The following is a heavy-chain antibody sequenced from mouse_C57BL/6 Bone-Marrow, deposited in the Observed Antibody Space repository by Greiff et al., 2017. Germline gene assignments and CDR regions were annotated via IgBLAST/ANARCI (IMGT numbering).Heavy chain of an antibody. CDR2: IYPGSGST. J-gene: IGHJ3*01. Sequence: QLQQPGAELVKPGASVKMSCKASGYTFTSYWITWVKQRPGQGLEWIGDIYPGSGSTNYNEKFKSKATLTVDTSSSTAYMQLSSLTSEDSAVYYCAKGNYYGSSYGWFAYWGQGTLVTVSA. CDR1: GYTFTSYW. V-gene: IGHV1-55*01. CDR3: AKGNYYGSSYGWFAY. D-gene: IGHD1-1*01.